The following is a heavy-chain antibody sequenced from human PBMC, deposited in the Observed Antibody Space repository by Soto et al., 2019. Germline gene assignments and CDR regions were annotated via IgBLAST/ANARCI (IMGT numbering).Heavy chain of an antibody. Sequence: GSLRLSCAASGFTFSDYYMSWIRQAPGKGLEWVSYISRSRSYTNYADSVKGRFTISRDNAKNSLYLQMNSLRAEDTAVYYCARDHYGPGWFDPWGQGTLVTVSS. V-gene: IGHV3-11*05. CDR2: ISRSRSYT. CDR1: GFTFSDYY. D-gene: IGHD3-10*01. CDR3: ARDHYGPGWFDP. J-gene: IGHJ5*02.